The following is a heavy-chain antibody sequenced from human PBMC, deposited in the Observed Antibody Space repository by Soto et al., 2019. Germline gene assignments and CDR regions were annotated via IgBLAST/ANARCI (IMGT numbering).Heavy chain of an antibody. CDR1: GFTFSSYA. V-gene: IGHV3-23*01. Sequence: GGSLRLSCAASGFTFSSYAMSWVRQAPGKGLEWVSAISGSGGSTYYADSVKGRFTISRDNSKNTLYLQMNSLRAEDTAVYYCAKGKRRSGIAAAGTHDGMDVWGQGTTVTVSS. J-gene: IGHJ6*02. CDR2: ISGSGGST. CDR3: AKGKRRSGIAAAGTHDGMDV. D-gene: IGHD6-13*01.